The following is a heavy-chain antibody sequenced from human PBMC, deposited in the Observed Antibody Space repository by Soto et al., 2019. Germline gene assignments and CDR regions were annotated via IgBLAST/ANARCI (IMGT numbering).Heavy chain of an antibody. D-gene: IGHD3-10*01. J-gene: IGHJ6*02. CDR2: IIPIFGTA. CDR3: ARDWMVLGVMQDYYGMDV. Sequence: QVQLVQSGAEVKKPGSSVKVSCKASGGTFSSYAISWVRQAPGQGLEWMGGIIPIFGTANYAHKFQGRVTITADESTSTAYMELSSLRSEDTAVYYCARDWMVLGVMQDYYGMDVWGQGTTVTVSS. CDR1: GGTFSSYA. V-gene: IGHV1-69*01.